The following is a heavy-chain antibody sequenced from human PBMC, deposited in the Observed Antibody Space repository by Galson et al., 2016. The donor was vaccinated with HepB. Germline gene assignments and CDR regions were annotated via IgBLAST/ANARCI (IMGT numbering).Heavy chain of an antibody. CDR2: VSHTGGT. CDR1: RMSFGNYW. J-gene: IGHJ5*02. Sequence: LRLSCAASRMSFGNYWMSWVRQPPGKGLEWLGEVSHTGGTNYSPSLKGRVTISVDTSRNNFSLKLNSVTAADTAIYYCTRGVVYCSGGTCFPGSNWFDPWGQGTLVTVSS. D-gene: IGHD2-15*01. CDR3: TRGVVYCSGGTCFPGSNWFDP. V-gene: IGHV4-34*01.